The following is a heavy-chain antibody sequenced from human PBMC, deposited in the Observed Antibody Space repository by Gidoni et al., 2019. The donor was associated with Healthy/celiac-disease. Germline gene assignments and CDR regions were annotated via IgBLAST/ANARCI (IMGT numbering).Heavy chain of an antibody. J-gene: IGHJ3*02. V-gene: IGHV3-33*01. CDR2: RWYDGSNK. CDR3: ARADDAFDI. Sequence: QVQLVESGGGVVQPGRSLRLSCAASGVTFSSYGMHWVRQAPGKGLEWVAVRWYDGSNKYYADSVKGRFTISRDNSKNTLYLQMNSLRAEDTAVYYCARADDAFDIWGQGTMVTVSS. CDR1: GVTFSSYG.